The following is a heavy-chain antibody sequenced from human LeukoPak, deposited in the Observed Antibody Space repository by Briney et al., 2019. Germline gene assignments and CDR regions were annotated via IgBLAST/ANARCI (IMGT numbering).Heavy chain of an antibody. V-gene: IGHV3-21*01. CDR1: GFTFSSYA. Sequence: GALRLSCAASGFTFSSYAMSWVRQAPGKGLEWVSSISSSGSYIYYADSMKGRFTISRDNAENSLYLQMNSLRAEDTAVYYCARDDYDDSFFDYWGQGTLVTVSS. CDR3: ARDDYDDSFFDY. CDR2: ISSSGSYI. D-gene: IGHD4-17*01. J-gene: IGHJ4*02.